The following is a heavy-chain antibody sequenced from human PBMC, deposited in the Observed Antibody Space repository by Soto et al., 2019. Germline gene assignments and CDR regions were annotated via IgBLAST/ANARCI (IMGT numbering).Heavy chain of an antibody. V-gene: IGHV4-30-2*01. CDR2: IYHSGST. D-gene: IGHD3-22*01. CDR3: ARDYYYDSTGSWFDP. Sequence: QLQLQESGSGLVKPSQTLSLTCAVSGGSISSGGYSWSWIRQPPGKGLEWIGYIYHSGSTYYNPSLKGRVTIAVDRSKNQFSLKLSSVTAADTAVYYCARDYYYDSTGSWFDPWGQGTLVTVSS. CDR1: GGSISSGGYS. J-gene: IGHJ5*02.